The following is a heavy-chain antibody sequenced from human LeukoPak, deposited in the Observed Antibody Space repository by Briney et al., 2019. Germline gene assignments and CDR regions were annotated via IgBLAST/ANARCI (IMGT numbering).Heavy chain of an antibody. CDR3: ARDSEFETNWFDP. CDR1: GPSISGSY. J-gene: IGHJ5*02. D-gene: IGHD3-10*01. Sequence: PSETLSLTCTVSGPSISGSYWSCIRQPPGKGLEWIGYITYSGSTNYNPSFKSRVTMSVDVSKNQFSLKLRSVTAADTAVYYCARDSEFETNWFDPWGQGTLVTVSS. CDR2: ITYSGST. V-gene: IGHV4-59*01.